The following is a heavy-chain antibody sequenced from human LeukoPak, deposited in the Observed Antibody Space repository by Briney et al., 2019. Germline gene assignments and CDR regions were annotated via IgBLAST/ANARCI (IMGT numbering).Heavy chain of an antibody. J-gene: IGHJ5*02. CDR1: GYTFTGYD. D-gene: IGHD1-1*01. CDR3: ARRSLLEYKTPVDP. V-gene: IGHV1-2*02. Sequence: ASVKVSCRASGYTFTGYDMHWVRQAPGQGLEWMGWINPNSGGTNYAQKFQGRVTMTRDTSISTAYMELSRLRSDDTAVYYCARRSLLEYKTPVDPWGQGTLFTVSS. CDR2: INPNSGGT.